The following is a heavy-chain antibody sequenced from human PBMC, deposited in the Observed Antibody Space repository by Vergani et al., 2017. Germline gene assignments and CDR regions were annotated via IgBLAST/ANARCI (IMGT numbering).Heavy chain of an antibody. CDR3: ARRSRGTYDDDSTAYYRWPFDY. D-gene: IGHD3-22*01. CDR1: GYSISSGYY. Sequence: QVQLQESGPGLVKPSETLSLTCAVSGYSISSGYYWGWIRQPPGKGLEWIGTIYHSGSTYYNPSLKSRVTITVDTSKKQFSLKLSSVTAADKAVYYCARRSRGTYDDDSTAYYRWPFDYWGQGTLVTVSS. J-gene: IGHJ4*02. CDR2: IYHSGST. V-gene: IGHV4-38-2*01.